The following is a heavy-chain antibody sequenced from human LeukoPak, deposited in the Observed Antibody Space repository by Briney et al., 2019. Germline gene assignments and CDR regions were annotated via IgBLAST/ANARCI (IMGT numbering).Heavy chain of an antibody. V-gene: IGHV3-48*01. Sequence: GGSLRLSCAASGFTFSSYGMNWVRQAPGKGLEWVSYISASSTTIYYIDSVKGRFTISRDNAKSSLYLQMDSLRAEDTAVYYCARDELRGGHRGDAFDIWGQGTMVTVSS. CDR3: ARDELRGGHRGDAFDI. D-gene: IGHD3-10*01. CDR2: ISASSTTI. J-gene: IGHJ3*02. CDR1: GFTFSSYG.